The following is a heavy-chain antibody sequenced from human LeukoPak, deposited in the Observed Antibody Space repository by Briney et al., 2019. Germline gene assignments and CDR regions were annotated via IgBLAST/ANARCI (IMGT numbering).Heavy chain of an antibody. CDR2: ISGSGRKT. Sequence: GSLRFSCAASGFRFSDFYMSWIRQAPGKGPEWVAYISGSGRKTNHADSVQGRFTISRDNVKNSLFLDMKSLRVEDTALYYCARDRVAGTFDLWGQGTQVTVSS. CDR1: GFRFSDFY. V-gene: IGHV3-11*01. D-gene: IGHD6-19*01. CDR3: ARDRVAGTFDL. J-gene: IGHJ4*02.